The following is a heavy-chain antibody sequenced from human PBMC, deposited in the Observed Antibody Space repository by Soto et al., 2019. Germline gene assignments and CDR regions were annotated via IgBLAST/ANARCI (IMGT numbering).Heavy chain of an antibody. Sequence: SETLSLTCAVSGGSISSGGYSWNWIRQPPGKGLEWIGYIYHSGYTFYNPSLKSRVTISVDKSKNQFSLKLSSVTAADTAVYYCARVSGSYYYGMDVWGQGTTVTVSS. CDR2: IYHSGYT. CDR3: ARVSGSYYYGMDV. CDR1: GGSISSGGYS. J-gene: IGHJ6*02. D-gene: IGHD1-26*01. V-gene: IGHV4-30-2*01.